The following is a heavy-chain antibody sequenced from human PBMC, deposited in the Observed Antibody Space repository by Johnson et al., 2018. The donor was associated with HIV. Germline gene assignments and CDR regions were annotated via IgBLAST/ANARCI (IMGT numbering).Heavy chain of an antibody. CDR3: ARSSGYYGTDAFDI. D-gene: IGHD3-22*01. J-gene: IGHJ3*02. CDR1: GFTFSSYA. CDR2: ISYDGSNQ. Sequence: QVQLVESGGGLVQPGGSLRLSCAASGFTFSSYALHWVRQAPGKGLEWVAVISYDGSNQYYADSVKGRFTISRDNSKNTLYLQMNSLRPEDTAVYYCARSSGYYGTDAFDIWGQGTMVTVSS. V-gene: IGHV3-30-3*01.